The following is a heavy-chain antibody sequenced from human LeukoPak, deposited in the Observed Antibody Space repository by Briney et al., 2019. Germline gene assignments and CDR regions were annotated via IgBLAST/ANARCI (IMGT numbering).Heavy chain of an antibody. D-gene: IGHD3-9*01. CDR1: SYSFTRYG. CDR2: ISGYNGNT. J-gene: IGHJ3*02. V-gene: IGHV1-18*01. Sequence: ASVKVSCKASSYSFTRYGISWVRQAPGQGLEWMGWISGYNGNTNYAQKLQGRVTMTTDTSTSTAYMELRSLRSDDTAVYYCARVILTGYYVRAFDIWGQGTMVTVSS. CDR3: ARVILTGYYVRAFDI.